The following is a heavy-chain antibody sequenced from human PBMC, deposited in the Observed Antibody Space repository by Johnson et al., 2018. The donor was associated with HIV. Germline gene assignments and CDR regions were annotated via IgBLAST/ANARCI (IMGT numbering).Heavy chain of an antibody. CDR2: ISYDGSNK. J-gene: IGHJ3*01. CDR1: GFTFSSYG. CDR3: ARDNIYGSAWGDAFDV. Sequence: VQLVESGGGVVQPGRSLRLSCAASGFTFSSYGMHWVRQAPGKGLEWVAVISYDGSNKYYADSVKGRFTISRDNAKNSLYLKMNSLRAEDTALYYCARDNIYGSAWGDAFDVWGQGTMVTVSS. D-gene: IGHD6-19*01. V-gene: IGHV3-30*03.